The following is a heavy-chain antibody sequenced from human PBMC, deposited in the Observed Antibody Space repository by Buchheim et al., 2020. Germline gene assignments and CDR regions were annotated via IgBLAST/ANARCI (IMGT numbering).Heavy chain of an antibody. D-gene: IGHD6-13*01. CDR1: GFTFTSYA. CDR3: AASLSGTLGRLPY. CDR2: ISGSGDVP. V-gene: IGHV3-23*01. Sequence: EVQLLEAGGGLVQPGGSLGLSCTASGFTFTSYAMHWVRQAPGKGLEWVSGISGSGDVPYYAESVKGRFTISRGNYKNKVYLQRNSLRAEDTAEYYCAASLSGTLGRLPYWGHGTL. J-gene: IGHJ1*01.